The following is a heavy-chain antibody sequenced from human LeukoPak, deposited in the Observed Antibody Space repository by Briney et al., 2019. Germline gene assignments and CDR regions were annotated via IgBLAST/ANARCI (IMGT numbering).Heavy chain of an antibody. V-gene: IGHV4-4*07. CDR2: IYISGST. D-gene: IGHD2-15*01. Sequence: SETLSLTCTVSGGSISSYYWSWIRQPAGKGLEWIGRIYISGSTNYNPSLKSRVTMSVDTSKNQFSLKLSSVTAADTAVYYCARYCSGGSCRGYYFDYWGQGTLVTVSS. CDR1: GGSISSYY. J-gene: IGHJ4*02. CDR3: ARYCSGGSCRGYYFDY.